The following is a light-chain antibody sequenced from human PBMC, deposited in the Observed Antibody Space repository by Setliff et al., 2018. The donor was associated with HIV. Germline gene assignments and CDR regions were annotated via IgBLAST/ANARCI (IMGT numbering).Light chain of an antibody. CDR3: CSYAGTYTPLYV. J-gene: IGLJ1*01. V-gene: IGLV2-11*01. CDR1: SSDVGGYNY. CDR2: DVS. Sequence: QSALAQPRSVSGSPGQSVTISCTGTSSDVGGYNYVSWYQQHPDKAPKLIIYDVSKRPSGVPDRFSDSKSGNTASLTISGLQAEDEVDYYCCSYAGTYTPLYVFGTGTKVTVL.